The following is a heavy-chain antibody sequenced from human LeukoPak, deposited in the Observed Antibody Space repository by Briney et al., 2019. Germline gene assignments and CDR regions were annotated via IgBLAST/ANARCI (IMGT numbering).Heavy chain of an antibody. Sequence: ASVKVSCEASGYTFTAYYMHWVRQAPGQGLEWMGWINPNSGGTNYAQKFQGRVTMTRDTPISTAYMELSRLRSDDTAVYYCARDPGDIVVVVAAHDYWGQGTLVTVSS. V-gene: IGHV1-2*02. J-gene: IGHJ4*02. D-gene: IGHD2-15*01. CDR3: ARDPGDIVVVVAAHDY. CDR2: INPNSGGT. CDR1: GYTFTAYY.